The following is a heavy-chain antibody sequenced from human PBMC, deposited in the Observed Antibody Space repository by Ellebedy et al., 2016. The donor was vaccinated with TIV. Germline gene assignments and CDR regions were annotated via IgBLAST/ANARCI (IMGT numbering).Heavy chain of an antibody. V-gene: IGHV3-11*01. D-gene: IGHD3-16*02. CDR3: VNYVWGSHRFDY. CDR2: ISSSGSTI. J-gene: IGHJ4*02. CDR1: GFTFSDYY. Sequence: GGSLRLXCAASGFTFSDYYMSWIRQAPGKGLEWVSYISSSGSTIYYADSVKGRFTISRDNAKNSLYLQMNSLRAEDTTVYYCVNYVWGSHRFDYWGQGTLVTVSS.